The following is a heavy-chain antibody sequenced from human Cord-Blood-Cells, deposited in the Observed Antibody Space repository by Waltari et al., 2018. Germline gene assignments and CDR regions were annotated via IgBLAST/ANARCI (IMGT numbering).Heavy chain of an antibody. CDR3: ARGACSSTSCYGAFDI. V-gene: IGHV4-34*01. CDR1: GGSFSGYY. D-gene: IGHD2-2*01. Sequence: QVQLQQWGAGLLKPSETLSLTCAVYGGSFSGYYWSWIRKPPGKGLEWIGEINHSGSTNYNPSLKSPVTISVDTSKNQFSLKLSSVTAADTAVYYCARGACSSTSCYGAFDIWGQGTMVTVSS. J-gene: IGHJ3*02. CDR2: INHSGST.